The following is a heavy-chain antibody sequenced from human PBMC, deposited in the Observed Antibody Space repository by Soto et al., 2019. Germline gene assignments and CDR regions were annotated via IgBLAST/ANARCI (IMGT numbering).Heavy chain of an antibody. CDR2: ILGSDDST. CDR3: AKPPDYGDALFDS. J-gene: IGHJ4*02. CDR1: GFTFTNYA. Sequence: GGSLRLSCAGSGFTFTNYAMNWVRQAPGKGLEWVSTILGSDDSTYYADSVKGRFTISRDNSRNTLYLQMKSLRAEDTAVYYCAKPPDYGDALFDSWGQGTLVTVSS. V-gene: IGHV3-23*01. D-gene: IGHD4-17*01.